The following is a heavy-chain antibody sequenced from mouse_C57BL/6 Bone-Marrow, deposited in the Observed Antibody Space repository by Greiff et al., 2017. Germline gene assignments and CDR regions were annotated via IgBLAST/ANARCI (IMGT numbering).Heavy chain of an antibody. D-gene: IGHD3-1*01. V-gene: IGHV1-26*01. CDR2: INPNNGGT. J-gene: IGHJ4*01. Sequence: EVPLQQSGPELVKPGASVKISCKASGYTFTDYYMNWVKQSHGKSLEWIGDINPNNGGTSYNQKFKGKATLTVDKSSSTAYMELRSLTSEDSAVYYCARSGLYAMDYWGQGTSVTVSS. CDR1: GYTFTDYY. CDR3: ARSGLYAMDY.